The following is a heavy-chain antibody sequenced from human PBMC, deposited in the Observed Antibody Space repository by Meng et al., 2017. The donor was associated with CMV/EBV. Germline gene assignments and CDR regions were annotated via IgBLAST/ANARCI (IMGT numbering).Heavy chain of an antibody. V-gene: IGHV3-7*01. CDR2: IKQDGSEK. CDR1: GFTFSSYW. D-gene: IGHD2-15*01. J-gene: IGHJ6*02. CDR3: ARDDCSGGSCSYGMDV. Sequence: GVLKISCAASGFTFSSYWMSWVRQAPGKGLEWVANIKQDGSEKYYVDSVKGRFTISRDNAKNSLYLQMNSLRAEDTAVYYCARDDCSGGSCSYGMDVWGQGTTVTVSS.